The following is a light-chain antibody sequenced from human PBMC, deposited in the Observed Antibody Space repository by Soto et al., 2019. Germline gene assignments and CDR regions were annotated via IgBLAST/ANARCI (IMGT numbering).Light chain of an antibody. V-gene: IGKV1-39*01. CDR1: QSISNY. J-gene: IGKJ1*01. Sequence: DIQMTQSPSSLSASVGDRVTITCRASQSISNYLNWYQQKPGKAPKLLIYDASSLQSGVPSRFSGSGSGTDFTLTISSLQPEDFATYYCQQSYITPWTFGQGTKVEIK. CDR3: QQSYITPWT. CDR2: DAS.